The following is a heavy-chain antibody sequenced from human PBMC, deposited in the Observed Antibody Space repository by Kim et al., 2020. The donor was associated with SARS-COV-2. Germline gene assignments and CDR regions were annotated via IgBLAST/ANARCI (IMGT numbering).Heavy chain of an antibody. D-gene: IGHD3-10*01. J-gene: IGHJ5*02. CDR2: INPNGGST. CDR1: GYTFTSYY. Sequence: ASVKVSCKASGYTFTSYYMHWVRQAPGQGLEWMGIINPNGGSTNYAQKFQDRVTMTRATSTSTVYMELSSLRSEDTAVYYCSRDNYYGSGSYPNWFDPWGQGTLVTVSS. CDR3: SRDNYYGSGSYPNWFDP. V-gene: IGHV1-46*01.